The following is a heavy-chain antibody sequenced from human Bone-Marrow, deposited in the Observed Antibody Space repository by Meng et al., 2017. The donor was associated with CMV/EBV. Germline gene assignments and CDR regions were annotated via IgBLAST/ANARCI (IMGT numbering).Heavy chain of an antibody. Sequence: ASVKVSCKASGYTFTSYAMHWVRQAPGQGLEWMGWINPNSGGTNYAQKFQGRVTMTRDTSISTAYMELSRLRSDDTAVYYCARWGKYQLLEGADYWGQGTLVTVSS. CDR2: INPNSGGT. D-gene: IGHD2-2*01. V-gene: IGHV1-2*02. CDR3: ARWGKYQLLEGADY. CDR1: GYTFTSYA. J-gene: IGHJ4*02.